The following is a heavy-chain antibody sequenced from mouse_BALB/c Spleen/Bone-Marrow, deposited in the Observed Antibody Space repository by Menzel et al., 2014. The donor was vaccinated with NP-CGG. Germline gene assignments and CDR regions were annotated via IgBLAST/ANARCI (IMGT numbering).Heavy chain of an antibody. Sequence: VQLQHSGAELVKPGASVKLSCTASGFNIKDTYMHWVKQRPEQGLEWIGRIGPANGNTKYDPKFQGKATITADTSSNTAYLQLSSLTSEDTAVYYCASYYYGSSSFAYWGQGTLVTVSA. V-gene: IGHV14-3*02. D-gene: IGHD1-1*01. J-gene: IGHJ3*01. CDR3: ASYYYGSSSFAY. CDR2: IGPANGNT. CDR1: GFNIKDTY.